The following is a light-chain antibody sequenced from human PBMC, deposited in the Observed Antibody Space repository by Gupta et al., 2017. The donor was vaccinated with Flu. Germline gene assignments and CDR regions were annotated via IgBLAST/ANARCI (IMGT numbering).Light chain of an antibody. J-gene: IGLJ3*02. Sequence: QAVMTQSPSAPASLGASLKLTCTLYSGHYSYAIAWHQQQAKKGLRYLMTLHSDGRHFRGDGIPVRFSGSSSGAERYLTIAGLQSEDEADYYCQTWGTGNGVFGGGTKLTIL. V-gene: IGLV4-69*01. CDR2: LHSDGRH. CDR1: SGHYSYA. CDR3: QTWGTGNGV.